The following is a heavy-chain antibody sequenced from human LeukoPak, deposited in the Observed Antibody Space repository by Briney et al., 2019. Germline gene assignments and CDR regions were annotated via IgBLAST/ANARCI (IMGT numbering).Heavy chain of an antibody. J-gene: IGHJ3*02. Sequence: PGGSLRLSCAASGFTLSSYSMNWVRQAPAKGLEGVSYISSSSSTIYYADSVKGRFTISIDNARNSLYLQMNSLRAEDTAVYHCAKDDGWLVREDGFDMWGQGTMVTVSS. CDR3: AKDDGWLVREDGFDM. CDR1: GFTLSSYS. D-gene: IGHD6-19*01. CDR2: ISSSSSTI. V-gene: IGHV3-48*01.